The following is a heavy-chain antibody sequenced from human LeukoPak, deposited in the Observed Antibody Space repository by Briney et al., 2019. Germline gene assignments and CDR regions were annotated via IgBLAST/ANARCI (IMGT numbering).Heavy chain of an antibody. CDR3: ARDPPAVTTNTYA. D-gene: IGHD3-3*01. V-gene: IGHV3-74*01. CDR1: GFTFSNYW. CDR2: INTDGSGT. Sequence: GGSLRLSCAASGFTFSNYWMHWVRQAPGKGLVWVSRINTDGSGTIYADSVKGRFTISRDNAKNTLYLQMNSLRVEDTAVYYCARDPPAVTTNTYAWGQGTLVTVSS. J-gene: IGHJ5*02.